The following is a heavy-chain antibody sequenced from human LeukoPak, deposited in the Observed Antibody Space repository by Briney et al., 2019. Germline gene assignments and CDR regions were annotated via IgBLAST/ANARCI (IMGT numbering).Heavy chain of an antibody. D-gene: IGHD3-10*01. CDR3: ARLGFGELLSSHYYYYYYMDV. J-gene: IGHJ6*03. CDR2: IKWNGGST. CDR1: GFTVSSNY. V-gene: IGHV3-20*04. Sequence: GGPLRLSCAASGFTVSSNYMSWVRQAPGKGLEWVSGIKWNGGSTGYADSVKGRFIISRDNAKNSLFLQMNSLGAEDTALYYCARLGFGELLSSHYYYYYYMDVWGKGTTVTVSS.